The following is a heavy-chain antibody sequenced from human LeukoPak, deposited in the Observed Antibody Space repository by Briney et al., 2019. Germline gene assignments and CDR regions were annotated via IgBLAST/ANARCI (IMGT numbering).Heavy chain of an antibody. CDR2: VFYSGST. Sequence: SETLSLTCTVSGGSISSYYWSWIRQPPGKGLEWIGYVFYSGSTNYNPSLKSRVTISVDTSENQFSLRLSSMTAADTAVYYCARTSGSYNNGNWFDPWGQGTLVTVSS. J-gene: IGHJ5*02. V-gene: IGHV4-59*01. D-gene: IGHD3-10*01. CDR1: GGSISSYY. CDR3: ARTSGSYNNGNWFDP.